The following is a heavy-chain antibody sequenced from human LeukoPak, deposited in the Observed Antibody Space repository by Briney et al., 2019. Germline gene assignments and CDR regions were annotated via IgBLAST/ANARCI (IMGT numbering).Heavy chain of an antibody. CDR2: IYTSGST. Sequence: PSQTLSLTCTVSGGSISSGSYYWSWIRQPAGKGLEWIGRIYTSGSTNYNPSLKSRVTISVDTSKNQFSLKLSSVTAADTAVYYWAGGGGYNFWSGYYNWFDPWGQGTLVTVSS. J-gene: IGHJ5*02. D-gene: IGHD3-3*01. CDR1: GGSISSGSYY. V-gene: IGHV4-61*02. CDR3: AGGGGYNFWSGYYNWFDP.